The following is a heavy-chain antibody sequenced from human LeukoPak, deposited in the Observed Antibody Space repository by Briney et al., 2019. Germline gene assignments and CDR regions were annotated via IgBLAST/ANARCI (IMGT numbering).Heavy chain of an antibody. CDR1: VFTFADYA. J-gene: IGHJ3*02. CDR2: SSWNSGSI. CDR3: AKASGYDHNEHDDFDI. V-gene: IGHV3-9*01. D-gene: IGHD3-22*01. Sequence: PGGSLRLSCAASVFTFADYAMHWVRQAPGKGLEGVSGSSWNSGSIVYADSVKVGFTISTDTAKKSLSLQMNGLRREDPVLYYCAKASGYDHNEHDDFDIWGKGTMVTVSS.